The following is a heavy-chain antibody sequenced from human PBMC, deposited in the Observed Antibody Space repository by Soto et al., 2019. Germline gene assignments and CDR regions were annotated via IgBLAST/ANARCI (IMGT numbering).Heavy chain of an antibody. CDR1: GGSISVGGYY. D-gene: IGHD6-6*01. CDR2: VYYGGNS. V-gene: IGHV4-39*07. CDR3: ARVTLLAARNYYYYYMDV. J-gene: IGHJ6*03. Sequence: SETLSLTCTVSGGSISVGGYYWGWIRQPPGKGLEWIGSVYYGGNSYYNPSLKSRVTMSVDTSTNQFSLKLSSVTAADTAVYYCARVTLLAARNYYYYYMDVWGKGTTVTVSS.